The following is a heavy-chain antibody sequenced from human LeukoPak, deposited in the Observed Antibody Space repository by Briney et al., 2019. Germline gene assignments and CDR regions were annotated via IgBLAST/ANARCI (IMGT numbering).Heavy chain of an antibody. CDR1: GFTFSSYG. J-gene: IGHJ4*02. CDR3: AKDQSWFGELLSYYFDY. CDR2: ISYDGSNK. D-gene: IGHD3-10*01. V-gene: IGHV3-30*18. Sequence: SGRSLRLSCAASGFTFSSYGMHWVRQAPGKGLEWVAVISYDGSNKYYADSVKGRFTISRDNSKNTLYLQMNSLRAEDTAVYYCAKDQSWFGELLSYYFDYWGQGTLVTVSS.